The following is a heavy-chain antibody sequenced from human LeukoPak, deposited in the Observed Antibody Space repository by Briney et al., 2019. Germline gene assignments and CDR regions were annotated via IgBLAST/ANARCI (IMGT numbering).Heavy chain of an antibody. Sequence: SETLSLTCAVYGGSFSGYYWSWIRQPPGKGLEWIGEINHSGSTNYNPSLKSRVTISVDTSKNQFSLRLSSVTAADTAVYYCARETKKRAHDYRFDYWGQGTLVTVSS. J-gene: IGHJ4*02. D-gene: IGHD4-11*01. CDR3: ARETKKRAHDYRFDY. CDR1: GGSFSGYY. V-gene: IGHV4-34*01. CDR2: INHSGST.